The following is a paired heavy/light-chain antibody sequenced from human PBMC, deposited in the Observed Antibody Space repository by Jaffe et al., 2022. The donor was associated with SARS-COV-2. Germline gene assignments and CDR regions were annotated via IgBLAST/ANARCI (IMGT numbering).Heavy chain of an antibody. V-gene: IGHV1-3*01. CDR2: INAGNGDT. CDR3: ARGQYCSTFNCYRGVWFDP. CDR1: GYSFKNFA. J-gene: IGHJ5*02. D-gene: IGHD2-2*01. Sequence: QVQLVQSGAEVKKPGASVRVSCKASGYSFKNFAMHWVRQAPGQRLEWMGWINAGNGDTKYSQKLQGRVTITRDTSASTAYMELSSLRSEDTAVYYCARGQYCSTFNCYRGVWFDPWGQGTLVTVSS.
Light chain of an antibody. CDR2: DAS. CDR1: QDISNY. V-gene: IGKV1-33*01. Sequence: DIQMTQSPSSLSASVGDRVTITCQASQDISNYLNWYQQKPGKAPKLLIYDASNLHTGVPSRFSGSGSGTDFTFTISSLQPEDIATYHCQQYDDLPYTFGQGTKLEIK. CDR3: QQYDDLPYT. J-gene: IGKJ2*01.